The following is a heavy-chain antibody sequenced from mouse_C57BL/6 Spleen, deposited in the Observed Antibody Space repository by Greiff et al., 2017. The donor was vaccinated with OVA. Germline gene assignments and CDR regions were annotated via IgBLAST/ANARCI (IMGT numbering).Heavy chain of an antibody. J-gene: IGHJ3*01. Sequence: EVQLQQSGPELVQPGASVKMSCKASGYTFTDYNMHWVQQSHGKSLEWLGYINPNNGGTSYNQKFKGKATLTVNKSSSTAYMELRSLTSEDSAVYYCATGYDYLFAYWGQGTLVTVSA. CDR2: INPNNGGT. V-gene: IGHV1-22*01. CDR1: GYTFTDYN. CDR3: ATGYDYLFAY. D-gene: IGHD2-4*01.